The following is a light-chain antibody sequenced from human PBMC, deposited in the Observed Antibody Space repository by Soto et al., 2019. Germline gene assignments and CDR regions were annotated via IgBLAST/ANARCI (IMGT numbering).Light chain of an antibody. CDR1: DSISID. J-gene: IGKJ1*01. CDR3: QQYKGWPKT. CDR2: SAS. V-gene: IGKV3-15*01. Sequence: IEMTQSPATLSVSPGDRVTLSCRASDSISIDLAWYQQRPGQAPRLLIYSASTRASGIPARFSGSGSGTDFTLTITGLQSEDFAVYYCQQYKGWPKTFGRGTKVEIK.